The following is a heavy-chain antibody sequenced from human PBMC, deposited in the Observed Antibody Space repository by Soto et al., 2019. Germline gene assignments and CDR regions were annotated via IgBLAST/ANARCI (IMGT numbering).Heavy chain of an antibody. Sequence: VQLLESGGDLVQPGGSLRLSCAASEFAFSNYAMSWVRQAPGKGLEWVLGISGSGGRTFYADSVKGRFTISRDNSKNTLCLQMNSLRAEDTAVYYCARHQDSSTWYIYTIDFWGQGTLVTVS. CDR1: EFAFSNYA. CDR2: ISGSGGRT. D-gene: IGHD6-13*01. CDR3: ARHQDSSTWYIYTIDF. J-gene: IGHJ4*02. V-gene: IGHV3-23*01.